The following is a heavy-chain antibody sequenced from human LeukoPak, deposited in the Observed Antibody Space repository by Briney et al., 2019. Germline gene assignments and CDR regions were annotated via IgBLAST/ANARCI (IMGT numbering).Heavy chain of an antibody. J-gene: IGHJ4*02. CDR2: INHSGST. CDR3: ARSPRWDY. V-gene: IGHV4-34*01. CDR1: GGSFSGYY. D-gene: IGHD4-23*01. Sequence: PSETLSLTCAVYGGSFSGYYWSWIRQPPGKGLEWIGGINHSGSTNYNPSLKSRVTISVDTSKNQFSLKLSSVTAADTAVYYCARSPRWDYWGQGTLVTVSS.